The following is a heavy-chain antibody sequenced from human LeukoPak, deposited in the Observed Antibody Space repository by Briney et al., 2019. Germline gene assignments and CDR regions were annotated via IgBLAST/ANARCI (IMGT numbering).Heavy chain of an antibody. CDR2: IYCSGSA. V-gene: IGHV4-4*07. CDR1: GDSISIYY. D-gene: IGHD2-21*02. Sequence: PSETLSLTCTVSGDSISIYYWSWVRQPAGKGLEWIGRIYCSGSANYNPSLKNRVNISVDTSKNQFSLNLTSVTAADTAVAYRSTTRGGDSAPFDSSGEGT. J-gene: IGHJ4*02. CDR3: STTRGGDSAPFDS.